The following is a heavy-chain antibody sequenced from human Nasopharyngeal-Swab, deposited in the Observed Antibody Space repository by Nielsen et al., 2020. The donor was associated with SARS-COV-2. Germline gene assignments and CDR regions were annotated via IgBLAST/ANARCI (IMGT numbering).Heavy chain of an antibody. J-gene: IGHJ2*01. Sequence: SETLSLTCTVSGGSISSSSYYWGWIRQPPGKGLEWIGSTYYSGSTYYNPSLKSRVTISVDTSKNQFSLKLSSVTAADTAVYYCARLSNWYFDLWGRGTLVTVSS. V-gene: IGHV4-39*01. CDR3: ARLSNWYFDL. CDR1: GGSISSSSYY. CDR2: TYYSGST.